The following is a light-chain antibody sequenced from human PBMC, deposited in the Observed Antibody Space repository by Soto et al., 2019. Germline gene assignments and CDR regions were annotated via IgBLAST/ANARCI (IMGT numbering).Light chain of an antibody. Sequence: IVLTQSPATLSLSPGERATLSCRDSQSVSSYLAWYQQKPGQAPRLLIYDASNRATGIPARFSGSGSGTDSTLTISSLEPEDFAVYYCQQRSNWPQISFGQGTRLEIK. J-gene: IGKJ5*01. CDR1: QSVSSY. CDR3: QQRSNWPQIS. V-gene: IGKV3-11*01. CDR2: DAS.